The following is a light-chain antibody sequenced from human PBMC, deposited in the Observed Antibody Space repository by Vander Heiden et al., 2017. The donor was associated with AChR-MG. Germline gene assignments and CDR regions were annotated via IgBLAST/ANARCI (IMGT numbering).Light chain of an antibody. CDR1: QTISRH. J-gene: IGKJ2*01. Sequence: DIQMTESPSSLSASVEDRVTITCRASQTISRHLNWYQQKPGKAPKLLISAASSLQSGVPSRFSGSRSGTDFTLTISSLQPEHFATYYCQQSDTTPLTFGQGTKLKIK. CDR2: AAS. V-gene: IGKV1-39*01. CDR3: QQSDTTPLT.